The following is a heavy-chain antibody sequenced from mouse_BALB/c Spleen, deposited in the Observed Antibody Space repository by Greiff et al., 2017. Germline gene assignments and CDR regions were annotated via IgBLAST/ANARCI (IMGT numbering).Heavy chain of an antibody. D-gene: IGHD2-3*01. CDR2: IDPANGNT. CDR3: ARGWLPFYYFDY. Sequence: EVKLQESGAELVKPGASVKLSCTASGFNIKDTYMHWVKQRPEQGLEWIGRIDPANGNTKYDPKFQGKATITADTSSNTTYLQLSSLTSEDTAVYYCARGWLPFYYFDYWGQGTTLTVSS. J-gene: IGHJ2*01. CDR1: GFNIKDTY. V-gene: IGHV14-3*02.